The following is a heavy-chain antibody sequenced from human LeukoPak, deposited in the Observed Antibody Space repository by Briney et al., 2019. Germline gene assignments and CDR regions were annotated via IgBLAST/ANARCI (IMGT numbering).Heavy chain of an antibody. D-gene: IGHD5-18*01. Sequence: GGSLRLSCAASGFTFDDYAMHWVRQAPGKGLEWVSGISWNSGSIGYADSVKGRFTISRDNAKNSLYRQMNSLRAEDTALYYCAKDDTAMALGYFDYWGQGTLVTVSS. CDR1: GFTFDDYA. J-gene: IGHJ4*02. CDR2: ISWNSGSI. V-gene: IGHV3-9*01. CDR3: AKDDTAMALGYFDY.